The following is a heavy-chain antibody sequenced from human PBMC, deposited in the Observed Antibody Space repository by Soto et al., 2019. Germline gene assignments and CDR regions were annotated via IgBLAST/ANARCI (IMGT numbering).Heavy chain of an antibody. D-gene: IGHD3-22*01. CDR1: RFSFSYYE. J-gene: IGHJ6*02. Sequence: GGSLRLSCKASRFSFSYYEMVWVRQAPGKGLEWVAYINSGGSITYYAESAKGRFTISRDDAENSLFLQMNSLRVEDTAVYYCAKAIENYSTGYYKPFYYFGVDVWGQGTTVTVSS. CDR2: INSGGSIT. CDR3: AKAIENYSTGYYKPFYYFGVDV. V-gene: IGHV3-48*03.